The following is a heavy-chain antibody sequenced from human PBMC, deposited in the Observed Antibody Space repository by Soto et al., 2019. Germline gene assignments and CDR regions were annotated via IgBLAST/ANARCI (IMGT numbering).Heavy chain of an antibody. D-gene: IGHD1-26*01. J-gene: IGHJ6*02. CDR1: GGTFSSYA. V-gene: IGHV1-69*12. CDR2: IIPIFGTA. Sequence: QVQLVQSGAEVKKPGSSVKVSCKASGGTFSSYAISWVRQAPGQGLEWMGGIIPIFGTANYAQKFQGRVTITADESXXTAYMELSSLRSEDTAVYYCASPPVAATYYYGMDVWGQGTTVTVSS. CDR3: ASPPVAATYYYGMDV.